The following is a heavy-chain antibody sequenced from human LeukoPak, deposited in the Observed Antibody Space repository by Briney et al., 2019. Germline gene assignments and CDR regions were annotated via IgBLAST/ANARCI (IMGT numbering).Heavy chain of an antibody. J-gene: IGHJ3*02. CDR2: IYPGDSDT. V-gene: IGHV5-51*01. CDR1: GYSFTSYW. CDR3: ARGVNVGYCSGGSCYLGAFDI. Sequence: GESLKISCKGSGYSFTSYWIGWVRQMPGKDLEWMGIIYPGDSDTRYSPSFQGQVTISADKSISTAYLQWSSLKASDTAMYYCARGVNVGYCSGGSCYLGAFDIWGQGTMVTVSS. D-gene: IGHD2-15*01.